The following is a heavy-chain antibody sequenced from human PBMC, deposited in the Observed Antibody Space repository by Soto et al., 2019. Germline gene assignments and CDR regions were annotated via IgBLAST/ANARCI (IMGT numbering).Heavy chain of an antibody. J-gene: IGHJ5*02. CDR1: QFSFSGSA. D-gene: IGHD3-22*01. CDR2: IRSKTNSYAT. CDR3: MRDPRNSYDSSGSANWSDL. V-gene: IGHV3-73*01. Sequence: GGSLGLSCAASQFSFSGSAIPCVLQASRKGLEWVGRIRSKTNSYATAYAASVKGRFTISRDDSKNTAYLQMNSLKTEDTAVYYGMRDPRNSYDSSGSANWSDLWGQGP.